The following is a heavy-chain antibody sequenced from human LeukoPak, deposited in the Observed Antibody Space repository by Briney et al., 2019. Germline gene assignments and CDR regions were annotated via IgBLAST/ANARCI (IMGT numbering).Heavy chain of an antibody. V-gene: IGHV1-18*01. J-gene: IGHJ6*02. Sequence: ASVKVSCKASGGTFSSYAISWVRQAPGQGLEWMGWISAYNGNTNYAQKLQGRVTMTTDTSTSTAYMELRSLRSDDTAVYYCAREDTFGGVIVRNDYYGMDVWGQGTTVTVSS. D-gene: IGHD3-16*02. CDR3: AREDTFGGVIVRNDYYGMDV. CDR1: GGTFSSYA. CDR2: ISAYNGNT.